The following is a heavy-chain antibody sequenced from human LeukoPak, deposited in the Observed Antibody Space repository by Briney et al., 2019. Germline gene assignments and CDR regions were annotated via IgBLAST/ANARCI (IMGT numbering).Heavy chain of an antibody. Sequence: SETLSLTCAVSGGSISSGGYSWTWIRQTPGKGLEWIAYMHDSGSTYYNPSLKSRVSISIDTSKNQFSLKLSSVIAADTAVYYCARAVRDRGVILPWFDPWGQGTLVTVSS. CDR1: GGSISSGGYS. V-gene: IGHV4-30-4*07. CDR3: ARAVRDRGVILPWFDP. J-gene: IGHJ5*02. D-gene: IGHD3-10*01. CDR2: MHDSGST.